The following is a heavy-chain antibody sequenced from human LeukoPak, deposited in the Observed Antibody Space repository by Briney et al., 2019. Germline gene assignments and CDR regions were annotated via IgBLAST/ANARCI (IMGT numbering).Heavy chain of an antibody. CDR1: GYTFTSHY. J-gene: IGHJ4*02. CDR2: INPSGGST. D-gene: IGHD3-10*01. CDR3: ARDYYGSGSYSS. Sequence: VSVKVSCKASGYTFTSHYMHWVRQAPGQGLEWMGIINPSGGSTSYAQKFQGRVTIATDESTSTAYMELSSLRSEDTAVYYCARDYYGSGSYSSWGQGTLVTVSS. V-gene: IGHV1-46*01.